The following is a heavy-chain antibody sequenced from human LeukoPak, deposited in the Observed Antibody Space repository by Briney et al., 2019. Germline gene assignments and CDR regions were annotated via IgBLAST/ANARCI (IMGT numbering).Heavy chain of an antibody. CDR2: INHSGST. V-gene: IGHV4-34*01. Sequence: SETLSLACAVYGGSFSGYYWSWIRQPPGKGLEWIGEINHSGSTNYNPSLKSRVTISVDTSKNQFSLKLSSVTAADTAVYYCARRDYDYDWGSYRAFDIWGQGTMVTVSS. CDR1: GGSFSGYY. D-gene: IGHD3-16*02. J-gene: IGHJ3*02. CDR3: ARRDYDYDWGSYRAFDI.